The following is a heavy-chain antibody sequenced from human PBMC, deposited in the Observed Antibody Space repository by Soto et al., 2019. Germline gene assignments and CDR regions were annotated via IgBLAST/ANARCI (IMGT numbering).Heavy chain of an antibody. V-gene: IGHV1-2*02. D-gene: IGHD3-10*01. CDR2: INPNSGGT. Sequence: VASVKVSCKASGYTFTGYYMHWVRQAPGQGLEWMGWINPNSGGTNYARKFQGRVTMTRDTSISTAYMELSRLRSDDTAVYYCARITRDPTPDAFDIWGQGTMVTVSS. CDR1: GYTFTGYY. CDR3: ARITRDPTPDAFDI. J-gene: IGHJ3*02.